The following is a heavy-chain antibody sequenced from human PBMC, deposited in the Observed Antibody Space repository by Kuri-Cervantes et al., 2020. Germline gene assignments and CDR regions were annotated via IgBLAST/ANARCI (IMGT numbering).Heavy chain of an antibody. V-gene: IGHV3-30*04. CDR2: ISFDGSDK. J-gene: IGHJ4*02. CDR3: ARDSGERLRKGSYHFDY. Sequence: GESLKISCTASGFTFGDYAMSWFRQAPGKGLEWVAVISFDGSDKSYADSVKGRFTISRDNSKNTLYLQMISLRAEDTAIYFCARDSGERLRKGSYHFDYWGQGTLVTVSS. D-gene: IGHD1-1*01. CDR1: GFTFGDYA.